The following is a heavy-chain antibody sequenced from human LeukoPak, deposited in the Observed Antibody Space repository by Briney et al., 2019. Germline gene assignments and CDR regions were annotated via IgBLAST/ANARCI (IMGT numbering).Heavy chain of an antibody. CDR3: ARRTPYGMDV. CDR1: GFTFSSYA. J-gene: IGHJ6*02. V-gene: IGHV3-30-3*01. Sequence: PGRSLRLSCAASGFTFSSYAMHWVRQAPGKGLEWVAVISYDGSNKYYADSVKGRSTISRDNSKNTLYLQMNSLRAEDTAVYYCARRTPYGMDVWGQGTTVTVSS. CDR2: ISYDGSNK.